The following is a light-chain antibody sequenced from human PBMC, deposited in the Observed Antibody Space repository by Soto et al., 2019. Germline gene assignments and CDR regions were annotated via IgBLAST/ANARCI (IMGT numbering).Light chain of an antibody. CDR3: ETWDSNTHV. J-gene: IGLJ1*01. V-gene: IGLV4-60*02. CDR1: SGHSSYI. Sequence: QHVLTQSSSASASLGSSVKLTCTLSSGHSSYIIAWHQQQPGKAPRYLMKLEGSGSYNKGSEVPDRFSGSSSGADRYLTISNLQFEDEADYYCETWDSNTHVFGTGTKLTVL. CDR2: LEGSGSY.